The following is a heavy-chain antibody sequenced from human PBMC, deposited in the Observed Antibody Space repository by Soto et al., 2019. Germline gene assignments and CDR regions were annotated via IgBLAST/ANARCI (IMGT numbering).Heavy chain of an antibody. Sequence: SETLSLTCTVSGGSISSGGYYWSWIRQHPGKGLEWIGYIYYSGSTYYNPSLKSRVTISVDTSRNQFSLKLSSVTAADTAVYYCARGLSWDIVVAPNWFDPWGQGTLVTVSS. V-gene: IGHV4-31*03. CDR2: IYYSGST. D-gene: IGHD2-2*01. CDR3: ARGLSWDIVVAPNWFDP. CDR1: GGSISSGGYY. J-gene: IGHJ5*02.